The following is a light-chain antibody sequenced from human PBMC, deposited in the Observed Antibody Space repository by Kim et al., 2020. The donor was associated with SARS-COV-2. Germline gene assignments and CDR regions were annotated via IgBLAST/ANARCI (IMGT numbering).Light chain of an antibody. CDR1: QSIGSW. V-gene: IGKV1-5*01. CDR3: QQYNTYPWT. Sequence: AFVGDRGTITCRASQSIGSWVAWYQQKPGKAPNLLIYDGSTLQSGVPSRFSGSGSGTEFALTIRSLQPDDFATYYCQQYNTYPWTFGQGTKVDIK. J-gene: IGKJ1*01. CDR2: DGS.